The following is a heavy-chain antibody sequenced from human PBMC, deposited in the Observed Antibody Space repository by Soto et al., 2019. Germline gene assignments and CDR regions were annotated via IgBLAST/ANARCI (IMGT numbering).Heavy chain of an antibody. D-gene: IGHD3-10*01. V-gene: IGHV4-39*01. J-gene: IGHJ4*02. CDR1: GGSISSSSYY. Sequence: PSETLSLTCTVSGGSISSSSYYWGWIRQPPGKGLEWIGSIYYSGSTYYNPSLKSRVTISVDTSKNQFSLKLSSVTAADTAVYYCAITPYYGSGSTIDYWGQGTLVTVSS. CDR2: IYYSGST. CDR3: AITPYYGSGSTIDY.